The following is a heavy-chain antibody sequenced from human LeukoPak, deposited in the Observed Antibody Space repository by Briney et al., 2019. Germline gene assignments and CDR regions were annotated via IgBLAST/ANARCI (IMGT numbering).Heavy chain of an antibody. CDR1: GFIFTGQY. V-gene: IGHV1-2*02. J-gene: IGHJ4*02. Sequence: GASVKVSCKASGFIFTGQYMHWVRQAPGQGLEWMGWINPDSGATNYAQKFQGRVTMTRDTSISTVYMELSRLRSDDTAVYYCVRAKVWDTGFEYWGQGTLVTVSS. D-gene: IGHD5-18*01. CDR2: INPDSGAT. CDR3: VRAKVWDTGFEY.